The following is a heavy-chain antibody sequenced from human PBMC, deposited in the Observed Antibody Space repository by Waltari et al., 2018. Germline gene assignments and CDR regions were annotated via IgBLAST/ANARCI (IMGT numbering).Heavy chain of an antibody. D-gene: IGHD6-19*01. V-gene: IGHV4-34*01. J-gene: IGHJ3*02. CDR3: ARPLVAVAGWDAFDI. CDR2: INHSGST. CDR1: GGSFSGYY. Sequence: QVQLQQWGAGLLKPSETLSLTCAVYGGSFSGYYWRWIRHPPGKGLEWIGEINHSGSTNYNPSLKSRVTISVDTSKSQFSLKLSSVTAADTAVYYCARPLVAVAGWDAFDIWGQGTMVTVSS.